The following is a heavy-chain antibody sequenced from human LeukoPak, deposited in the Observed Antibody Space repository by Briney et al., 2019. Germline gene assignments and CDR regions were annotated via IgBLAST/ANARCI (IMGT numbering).Heavy chain of an antibody. CDR2: ISGSGGST. Sequence: PGGSLRLSCAASGFTFSDYEMNWVRQAPGKGLEWVSAISGSGGSTYYADSVKGRFTISRDNSKNTLYLQMNSLRAEDTAVYYCAKNIRTEGNYYYYMDVWGTGTTVTVSS. J-gene: IGHJ6*03. CDR3: AKNIRTEGNYYYYMDV. CDR1: GFTFSDYE. D-gene: IGHD2/OR15-2a*01. V-gene: IGHV3-23*01.